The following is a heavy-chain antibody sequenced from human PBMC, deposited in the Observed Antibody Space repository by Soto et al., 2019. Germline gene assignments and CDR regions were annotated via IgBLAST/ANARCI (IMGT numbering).Heavy chain of an antibody. D-gene: IGHD3-22*01. J-gene: IGHJ3*02. CDR1: GGTFSSYA. Sequence: SVKVSFKASGGTFSSYAISWLRQAPGQGLEWMGGIIPIFGTANYAQKFQGRVTITADESTSTAYMELSSLRSEDTAVYYCAREGRYYDSSGYYYEAFDIWGQGTMVTVSS. V-gene: IGHV1-69*13. CDR2: IIPIFGTA. CDR3: AREGRYYDSSGYYYEAFDI.